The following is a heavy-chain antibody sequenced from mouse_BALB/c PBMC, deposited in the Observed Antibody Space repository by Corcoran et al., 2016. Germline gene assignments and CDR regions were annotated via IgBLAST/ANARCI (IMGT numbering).Heavy chain of an antibody. V-gene: IGHV9-3-1*01. D-gene: IGHD4-1*02. CDR3: ATTGTNY. CDR1: GYTFTNYG. Sequence: QIQLVQSGPELTKPGETVKISCKASGYTFTNYGMNLVKQAPGKGLKWMGWINTYTGEPTYADDFKGRFAFSLETSASTAYLQINNLKNEDTATYFCATTGTNYWGQGTTLTVSS. CDR2: INTYTGEP. J-gene: IGHJ2*01.